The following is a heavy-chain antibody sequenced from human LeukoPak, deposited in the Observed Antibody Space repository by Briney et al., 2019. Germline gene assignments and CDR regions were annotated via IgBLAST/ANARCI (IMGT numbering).Heavy chain of an antibody. Sequence: GESLQISCKGSGYRFTSYWIGWGRRMPGKGLGWMGIIYPGDSDTRYSPSFQGQVTISADKSISTAYLQWSSLKASDTAMYYCARRSYCSSTSCYSSYYYYYGMDVWGKGTTVTVSS. CDR3: ARRSYCSSTSCYSSYYYYYGMDV. CDR2: IYPGDSDT. J-gene: IGHJ6*04. CDR1: GYRFTSYW. V-gene: IGHV5-51*01. D-gene: IGHD2-2*01.